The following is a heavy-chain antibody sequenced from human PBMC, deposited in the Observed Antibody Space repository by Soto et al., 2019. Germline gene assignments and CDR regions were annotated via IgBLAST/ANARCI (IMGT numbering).Heavy chain of an antibody. D-gene: IGHD3-22*01. CDR1: GGSISRSNYY. Sequence: QLQLQESGPGLVKPSETLSLTCTVSGGSISRSNYYWGWIRQPPGKGLEWIGSIYYSGSTYHNPSLKSRVTISVDTSKNQFPLRLSSVTATDTAVYYCERYYDTFDYWGPGTLVTVSS. CDR3: ERYYDTFDY. V-gene: IGHV4-39*01. CDR2: IYYSGST. J-gene: IGHJ4*02.